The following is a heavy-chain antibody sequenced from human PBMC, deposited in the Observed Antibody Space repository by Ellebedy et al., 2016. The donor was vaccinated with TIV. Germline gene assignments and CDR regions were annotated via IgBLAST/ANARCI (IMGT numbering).Heavy chain of an antibody. CDR1: GFTFSSYW. CDR2: IKQDGSEK. J-gene: IGHJ3*02. CDR3: ARADSSGYYLDALDI. V-gene: IGHV3-7*04. D-gene: IGHD3-22*01. Sequence: PGGSLRLSCPASGFTFSSYWMSRIRLAPGTGLEWVANIKQDGSEKYYVDSVKGRFTISRDKAKNSLYLQMNSLRAEDTVVYYCARADSSGYYLDALDIWGQGTMVTVSS.